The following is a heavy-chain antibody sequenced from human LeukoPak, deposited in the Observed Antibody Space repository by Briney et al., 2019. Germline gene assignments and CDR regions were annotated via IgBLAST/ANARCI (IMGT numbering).Heavy chain of an antibody. V-gene: IGHV3-74*01. D-gene: IGHD2-2*01. CDR3: ARGPPGSAAIDY. Sequence: GGSLRLSCAASGFTFSSYWMHWVRQAPGKGLVWVSRINSDGSSTSYADSVKGRFTISRDNAKNTLYLQMNSLRAEDTAVYYCARGPPGSAAIDYWGQGTLVTASS. J-gene: IGHJ4*02. CDR1: GFTFSSYW. CDR2: INSDGSST.